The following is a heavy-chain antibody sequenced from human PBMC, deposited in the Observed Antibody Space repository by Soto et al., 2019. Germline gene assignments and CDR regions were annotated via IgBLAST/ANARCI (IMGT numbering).Heavy chain of an antibody. Sequence: PGGSLRLSCAASGFTFSSYSMNWVRQAPGKGLEWVSYISSSSSTIYYADSVKGRFTISRDNAKNSLYLQMNSLRDEDTAVYYCARDPRITMVRGVLHSYYYGMDVWGQGTTVTVSS. CDR1: GFTFSSYS. CDR3: ARDPRITMVRGVLHSYYYGMDV. J-gene: IGHJ6*02. D-gene: IGHD3-10*01. V-gene: IGHV3-48*02. CDR2: ISSSSSTI.